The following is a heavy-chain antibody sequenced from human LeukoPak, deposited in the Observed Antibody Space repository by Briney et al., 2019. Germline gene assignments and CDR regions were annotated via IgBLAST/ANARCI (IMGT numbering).Heavy chain of an antibody. CDR1: GGSISSGGYY. J-gene: IGHJ4*02. CDR2: IYYSGST. CDR3: ARFSDVLRYFDL. D-gene: IGHD3-9*01. Sequence: PSQTLSLTCTVSGGSISSGGYYWSWLRQHPGKGLEWIGYIYYSGSTYYNPSLKSRVTISVDTSKNQFSLKLSSVTAADTAVYYCARFSDVLRYFDLWGQGTLVTVSS. V-gene: IGHV4-31*03.